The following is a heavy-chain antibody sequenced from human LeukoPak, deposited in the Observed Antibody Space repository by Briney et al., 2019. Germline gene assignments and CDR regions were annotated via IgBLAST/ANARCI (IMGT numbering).Heavy chain of an antibody. CDR3: ARGGNDPTYYDSRLDY. CDR2: ISSSSSYI. D-gene: IGHD3-22*01. Sequence: GGSLRLSCAASGFTFSSYTMNWVRQAPGKGLEWVSSISSSSSYIYYADSVKGRFTISRDNAKNSLYLQMNSLRAEDTAVYYCARGGNDPTYYDSRLDYWGQGTLVTVSS. J-gene: IGHJ4*02. V-gene: IGHV3-21*01. CDR1: GFTFSSYT.